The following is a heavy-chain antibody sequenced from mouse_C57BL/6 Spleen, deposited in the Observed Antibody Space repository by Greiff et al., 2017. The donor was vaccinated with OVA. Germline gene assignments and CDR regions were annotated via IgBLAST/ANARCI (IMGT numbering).Heavy chain of an antibody. CDR3: AKGSGGSSYWYFDV. V-gene: IGHV1-50*01. Sequence: QVQLQQPGAELVKPGASVKLSCKASGYTFTSYWMQWVKQRPGQGLEWIGEIDPSDSYTNYNQKFKGKATLTVDTSSSTAYMQLSSLTSEDSAVYYCAKGSGGSSYWYFDVWGTGTTVTVSS. CDR1: GYTFTSYW. J-gene: IGHJ1*03. D-gene: IGHD1-1*01. CDR2: IDPSDSYT.